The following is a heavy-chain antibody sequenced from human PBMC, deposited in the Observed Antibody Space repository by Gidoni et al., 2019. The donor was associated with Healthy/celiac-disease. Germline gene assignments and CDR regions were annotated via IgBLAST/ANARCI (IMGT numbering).Heavy chain of an antibody. D-gene: IGHD5-12*01. CDR3: ASGYSGYEAFDP. Sequence: QVQLQQWGAGLLKPSATLSLTCAVYGGSFSGYYWSWIRQPPGKGLEWIGEINHSGSTNYNPSLKSRVTISVDTSKNQFSLKLSSVTAADTAVYYCASGYSGYEAFDPWGQGTLVTVSS. J-gene: IGHJ5*02. V-gene: IGHV4-34*01. CDR2: INHSGST. CDR1: GGSFSGYY.